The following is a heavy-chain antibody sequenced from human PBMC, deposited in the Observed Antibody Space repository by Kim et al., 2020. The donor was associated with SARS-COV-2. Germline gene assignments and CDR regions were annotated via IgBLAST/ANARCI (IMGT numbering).Heavy chain of an antibody. V-gene: IGHV4-59*01. CDR3: ARKAYYYDSSGYYNYYYYGMDV. J-gene: IGHJ6*02. CDR1: GGSISSYY. D-gene: IGHD3-22*01. CDR2: IYYSGST. Sequence: SETLSLTCTVSGGSISSYYWSWIRQPPGKGLEWIGYIYYSGSTNYNPSLKSRVTISVDTSKNQFSLKLSSVTAADTAVYYCARKAYYYDSSGYYNYYYYGMDVWGQGTTVTVSS.